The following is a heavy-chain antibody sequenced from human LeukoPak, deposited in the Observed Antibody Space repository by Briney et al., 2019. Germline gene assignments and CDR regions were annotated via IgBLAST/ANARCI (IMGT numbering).Heavy chain of an antibody. D-gene: IGHD3-3*01. Sequence: SETLSLTCTVSGGSISSYYWSWIRQPPGKGLEWLGYIYYSGSTNYNPSLKSRVTISVDTSKNQFSLKLSSVTAADTAVYYCARRGLRFNYGMDVWGQGTTVTVSS. V-gene: IGHV4-59*08. CDR1: GGSISSYY. CDR2: IYYSGST. J-gene: IGHJ6*02. CDR3: ARRGLRFNYGMDV.